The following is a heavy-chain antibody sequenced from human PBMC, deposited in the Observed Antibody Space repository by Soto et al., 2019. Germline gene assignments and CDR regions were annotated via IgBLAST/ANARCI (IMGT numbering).Heavy chain of an antibody. CDR1: GSSVSSPTHY. V-gene: IGHV4-61*01. J-gene: IGHJ6*02. D-gene: IGHD1-20*01. CDR3: ARTRDNNINYYYALDV. CDR2: VYYSGIT. Sequence: SETLSLTCTVSGSSVSSPTHYWNWIRQSPGKGLEWIGFVYYSGITNYSPSLKSRVTISLDTSKDQFSLRLTSVTAADTAVYYCARTRDNNINYYYALDVWGQGTTVTVSS.